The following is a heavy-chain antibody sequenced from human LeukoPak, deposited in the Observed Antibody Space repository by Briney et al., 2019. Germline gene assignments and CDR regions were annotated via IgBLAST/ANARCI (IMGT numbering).Heavy chain of an antibody. Sequence: PGGSLRLSCAASGFTFSSYSMTWVRQAPGKGLEWVSYISSSSSTTYYADSVKGRFTISRDNSKNTLYLQMNSLRAEDTAVYYCAKTRDGYNGGIDYWGQGTLVTVSS. CDR3: AKTRDGYNGGIDY. CDR1: GFTFSSYS. V-gene: IGHV3-48*01. D-gene: IGHD5-24*01. J-gene: IGHJ4*02. CDR2: ISSSSSTT.